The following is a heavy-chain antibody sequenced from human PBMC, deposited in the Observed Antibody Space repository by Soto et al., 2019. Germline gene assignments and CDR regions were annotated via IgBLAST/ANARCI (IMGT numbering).Heavy chain of an antibody. J-gene: IGHJ5*02. CDR1: GASVSSYY. CDR2: IYYIGAY. Sequence: TLSLTCSVSGASVSSYYWSWVRQPPGKGLEWIGYIYYIGAYNYNPSLKSRVTISVDTSKNQFSLKLTSVTAADTAVYYCARTPETRDWLDPWGQGTLVTVPS. D-gene: IGHD1-7*01. V-gene: IGHV4-59*02. CDR3: ARTPETRDWLDP.